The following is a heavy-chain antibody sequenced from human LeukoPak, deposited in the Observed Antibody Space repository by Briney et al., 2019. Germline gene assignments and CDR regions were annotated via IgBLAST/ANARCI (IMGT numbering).Heavy chain of an antibody. CDR1: GFTFSSYS. CDR2: ISSSSSTI. Sequence: GGSLRLSCAASGFTFSSYSMNWVRQAPGKGLERVSYISSSSSTIYYADSVKGRFTISRDNAKNSLYLQMNSLRAEDTAVYYCAREIGGYYYMDVWGKGTTVTVSS. J-gene: IGHJ6*03. D-gene: IGHD3-16*01. V-gene: IGHV3-48*01. CDR3: AREIGGYYYMDV.